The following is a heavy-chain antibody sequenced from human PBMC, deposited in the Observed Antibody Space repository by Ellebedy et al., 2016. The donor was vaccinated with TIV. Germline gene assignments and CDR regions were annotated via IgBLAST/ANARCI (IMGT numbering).Heavy chain of an antibody. CDR2: ISAGGCAT. V-gene: IGHV3-23*01. D-gene: IGHD3-22*01. CDR1: GFTFRNYV. Sequence: GESLKISCAASGFTFRNYVMSWVRQVPGKGLQWVSPISAGGCATYYADSVKGRFNISRDNSENTLYLQMNSLRAEDTAVYYCAKVGRRYYESIGYPWGQGSLVTVS. CDR3: AKVGRRYYESIGYP. J-gene: IGHJ5*02.